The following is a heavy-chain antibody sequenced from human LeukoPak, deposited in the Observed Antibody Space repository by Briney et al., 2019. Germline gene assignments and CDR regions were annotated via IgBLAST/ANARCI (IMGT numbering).Heavy chain of an antibody. CDR3: ATSTIRGAFDI. CDR1: GGSISSYY. J-gene: IGHJ3*02. V-gene: IGHV4-4*07. CDR2: IYTSGSA. Sequence: SETLSLTCTVSGGSISSYYWSWIRQPAGKGLEWIGRIYTSGSANYNPSLKSRVTISVDTSKNQFSLKLSSVTAADTAVYYCATSTIRGAFDIWGQGTMVTVSS. D-gene: IGHD3-3*01.